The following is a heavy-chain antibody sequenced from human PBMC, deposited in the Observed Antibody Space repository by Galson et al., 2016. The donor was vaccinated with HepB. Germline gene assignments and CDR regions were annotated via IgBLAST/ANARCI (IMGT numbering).Heavy chain of an antibody. J-gene: IGHJ4*02. V-gene: IGHV1-18*01. CDR2: ISADNDNT. CDR3: ARDPYSGWTPYYFDY. D-gene: IGHD6-19*01. Sequence: SVKVSCKASGYIFTNYGISWVRQAPGQGLEWMGWISADNDNTKSVQKFQDRVTMTTDTSTSTAYMELRNLRPDDTAMYYCARDPYSGWTPYYFDYWGQGTLVTVS. CDR1: GYIFTNYG.